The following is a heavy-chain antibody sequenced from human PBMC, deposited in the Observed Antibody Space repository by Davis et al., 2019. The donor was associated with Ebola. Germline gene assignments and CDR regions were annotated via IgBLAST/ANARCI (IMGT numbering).Heavy chain of an antibody. CDR2: INPSGGST. V-gene: IGHV1-46*01. CDR1: GYTFTSYY. D-gene: IGHD3-22*01. Sequence: ASVKVSCKASGYTFTSYYMHWVRQAPGQGLEWMGIINPSGGSTSYAQKFQGRVTMTRDTSTSTVYMELSSLRSEDTAVYYCARSAYYYDSSGYYSRGGEYFQHWGQGTLVTVSS. CDR3: ARSAYYYDSSGYYSRGGEYFQH. J-gene: IGHJ1*01.